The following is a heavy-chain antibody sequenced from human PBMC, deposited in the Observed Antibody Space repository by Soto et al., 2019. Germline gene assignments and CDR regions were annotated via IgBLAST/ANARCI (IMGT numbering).Heavy chain of an antibody. CDR1: GFTFDDYS. J-gene: IGHJ3*02. D-gene: IGHD1-1*01. CDR2: ISYDGGTT. V-gene: IGHV3-30*03. CDR3: ARPHIRSAWNDGFDI. Sequence: QVQLVESGGGVVQPGRSLRLSCAASGFTFDDYSMHWVRQAPGKGLEWVALISYDGGTTHYGDSVKGRFTISRDDSKNKLFLQMNSLRSEDTAVYYCARPHIRSAWNDGFDIWGQGTMVTVSS.